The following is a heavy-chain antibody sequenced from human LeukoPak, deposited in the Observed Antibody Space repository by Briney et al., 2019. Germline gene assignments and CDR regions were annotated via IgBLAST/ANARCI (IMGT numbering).Heavy chain of an antibody. Sequence: GGSLRLSCAASGFTFRDYYMSWVRQAPGKGLEWVSVIYSGGSTYYADSVKGRFTISRDNSKNTLYLQMNSLRAEDTAVYYCARDQSNFQHWGQGTLVTVSS. CDR2: IYSGGST. CDR1: GFTFRDYY. CDR3: ARDQSNFQH. V-gene: IGHV3-66*01. J-gene: IGHJ1*01.